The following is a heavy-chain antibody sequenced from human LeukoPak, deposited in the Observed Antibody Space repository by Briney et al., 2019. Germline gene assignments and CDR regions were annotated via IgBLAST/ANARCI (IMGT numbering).Heavy chain of an antibody. Sequence: ASVKVSCKASGGTFSSYAISWVRQAPGQGLEWMGGIIPIFGTANYAQKLQGRVTMTTDTSTSTAYMELRSLRSDDTAVYYCARDRAAEYYDSSGYYRVGEFDYWGQGTLVTVSS. CDR3: ARDRAAEYYDSSGYYRVGEFDY. D-gene: IGHD3-22*01. CDR1: GGTFSSYA. J-gene: IGHJ4*02. V-gene: IGHV1-69*05. CDR2: IIPIFGTA.